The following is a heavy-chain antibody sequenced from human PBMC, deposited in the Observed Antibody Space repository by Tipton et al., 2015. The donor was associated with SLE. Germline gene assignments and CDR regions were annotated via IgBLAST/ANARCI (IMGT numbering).Heavy chain of an antibody. CDR1: GYTFTTYG. CDR3: ARVRVGTSFGFFYC. J-gene: IGHJ4*02. V-gene: IGHV1-18*01. CDR2: ISTYNGNT. D-gene: IGHD2/OR15-2a*01. Sequence: QVQLVQSGVEVKKPGASVRVSCKASGYTFTTYGISWVRQAPGQGLEWMGWISTYNGNTNYAQKLQGRVTMTSDTSTSTAYMELGSLGSYDAADYYCARVRVGTSFGFFYCWGQGTLVAVSA.